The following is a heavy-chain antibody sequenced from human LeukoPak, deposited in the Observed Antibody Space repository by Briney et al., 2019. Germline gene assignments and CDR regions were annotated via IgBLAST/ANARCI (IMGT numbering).Heavy chain of an antibody. Sequence: PGGSLRLSCAASGFTCSSYAMSWVRQAPGKGLEWVSAISGGGGSTYYADSVKGRFTISRDNSKNTLYLQMNSLRAEDTAVYYCAKSGTSRITIFGVVPTTSDYWGQGTLVTVSS. D-gene: IGHD3-3*01. V-gene: IGHV3-23*01. CDR3: AKSGTSRITIFGVVPTTSDY. CDR2: ISGGGGST. J-gene: IGHJ4*02. CDR1: GFTCSSYA.